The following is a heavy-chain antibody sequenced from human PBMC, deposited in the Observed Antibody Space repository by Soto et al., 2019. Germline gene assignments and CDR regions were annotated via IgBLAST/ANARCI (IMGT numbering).Heavy chain of an antibody. CDR2: ISYDGSNK. CDR1: GFTFSNYA. CDR3: ARDPHPTGYCSGGTCHSSFDY. Sequence: GGSLKLSCAASGFTFSNYAIHWVRQAPGKGLEWVAVISYDGSNKYYADSVKGRFTVSRDNSRNTLYLQMNSLRAEDTAVYYCARDPHPTGYCSGGTCHSSFDYWGQGTLVTVSS. V-gene: IGHV3-30-3*01. D-gene: IGHD2-15*01. J-gene: IGHJ4*02.